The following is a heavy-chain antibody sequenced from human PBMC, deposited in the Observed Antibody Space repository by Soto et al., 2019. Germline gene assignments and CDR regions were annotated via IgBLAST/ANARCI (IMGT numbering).Heavy chain of an antibody. CDR2: INPNSGGT. Sequence: GASVKVSCKASGYTFTGYYMHWVRRAPGQGLEWMGWINPNSGGTNYAQKFQGRVTMTRDTSISTAYMELSRLRSDDTAVYYCARDSLVMAVDYGMDVWGQGTTVTVSS. V-gene: IGHV1-2*02. CDR1: GYTFTGYY. CDR3: ARDSLVMAVDYGMDV. J-gene: IGHJ6*02.